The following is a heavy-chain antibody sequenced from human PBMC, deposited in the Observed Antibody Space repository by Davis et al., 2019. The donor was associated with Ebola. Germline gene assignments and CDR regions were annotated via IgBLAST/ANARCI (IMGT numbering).Heavy chain of an antibody. J-gene: IGHJ2*01. Sequence: GESLRLSCAASGFTFSNHWMHWVRQAPGKGLEWVSFISSSSNYIYYADSVKGRFTVSRDNAKNSLYLQMNSLRAEDTAVYYCVRDPALVVTGGGWFFGLWGRGTLVTVSS. CDR1: GFTFSNHW. CDR3: VRDPALVVTGGGWFFGL. CDR2: ISSSSNYI. V-gene: IGHV3-21*01. D-gene: IGHD2-21*02.